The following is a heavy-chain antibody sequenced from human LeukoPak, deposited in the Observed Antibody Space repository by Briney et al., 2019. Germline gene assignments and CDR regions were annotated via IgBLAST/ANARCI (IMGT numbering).Heavy chain of an antibody. Sequence: SETLSLTCTVSGGSISSYYWGWIRQPAGKRLEWIGRIYTSGSTNYNPSLKSRVTMSVYTSKNQFSLKLSSVTAADTAVYYCARHPLRITMVRGSFDYWGQGTLVTVSS. J-gene: IGHJ4*02. CDR1: GGSISSYY. D-gene: IGHD3-10*01. CDR2: IYTSGST. CDR3: ARHPLRITMVRGSFDY. V-gene: IGHV4-4*07.